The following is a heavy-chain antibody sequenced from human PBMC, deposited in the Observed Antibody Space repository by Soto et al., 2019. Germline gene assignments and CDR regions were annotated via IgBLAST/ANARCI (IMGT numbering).Heavy chain of an antibody. J-gene: IGHJ5*02. CDR2: IYYSGST. V-gene: IGHV4-31*02. D-gene: IGHD4-4*01. Sequence: PSETLSLTCAVYGGSFSGYYWSWIRQHPGKGLEWIGYIYYSGSTYYTPSLKSRVTISVDTSKNQFSLKLSSVTAADTAVYYCARMTTVTNNWFDPWGQGTLVTVSS. CDR3: ARMTTVTNNWFDP. CDR1: GGSFSGYY.